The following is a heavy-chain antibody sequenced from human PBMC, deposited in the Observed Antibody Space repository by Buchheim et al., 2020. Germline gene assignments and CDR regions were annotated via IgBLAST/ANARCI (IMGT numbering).Heavy chain of an antibody. CDR3: ARVAFRKYYYESSGYVFGY. J-gene: IGHJ4*01. CDR1: GGTFSRYA. CDR2: IIPMFGTA. Sequence: QVQLVQSGAEVKKPGSSVKVSCKASGGTFSRYAISWVRQAPGQGLEWMGGIIPMFGTAKYAQKFQGRVTIIADESTSTAYMELSSMRSEDTAVYYCARVAFRKYYYESSGYVFGYWGQRTL. D-gene: IGHD3-22*01. V-gene: IGHV1-69*01.